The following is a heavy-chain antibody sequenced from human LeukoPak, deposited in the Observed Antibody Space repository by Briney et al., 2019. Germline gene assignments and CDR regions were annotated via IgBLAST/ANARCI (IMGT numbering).Heavy chain of an antibody. CDR2: ISYDGSNK. D-gene: IGHD4-17*01. V-gene: IGHV3-30*04. Sequence: GRSLRLSCAASGFTFSSYAMHWVRQAPGKGLEWVAVISYDGSNKYYADSVKGRFTISRDNSKSTLYLQMASLSAEDTAVYYCAKVPYGVPTLSGYFDYWGQGTLVTVSS. CDR1: GFTFSSYA. CDR3: AKVPYGVPTLSGYFDY. J-gene: IGHJ4*02.